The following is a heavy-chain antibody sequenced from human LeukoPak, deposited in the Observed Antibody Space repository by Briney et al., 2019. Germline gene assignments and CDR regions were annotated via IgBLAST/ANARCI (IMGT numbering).Heavy chain of an antibody. CDR1: GVSISSSNSY. Sequence: SETLSLTCTVSGVSISSSNSYWGWIRQPPGKGLEWIGSIYYSGNAYYNASLKSQVSISMDTSKNQFSLRLTSVTAADTAVYYCARQTGSGLFILPGGQGTLVTVSS. J-gene: IGHJ4*02. CDR3: ARQTGSGLFILP. D-gene: IGHD3/OR15-3a*01. V-gene: IGHV4-39*01. CDR2: IYYSGNA.